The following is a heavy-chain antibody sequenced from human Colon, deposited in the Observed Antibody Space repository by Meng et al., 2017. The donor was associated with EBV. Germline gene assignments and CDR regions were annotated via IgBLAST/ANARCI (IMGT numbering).Heavy chain of an antibody. CDR2: IDDSGST. Sequence: VHLQEALPERVEASGTLSLTVGVSGVSFSSNIRWTWVRQPPGKGLEWIGDIDDSGSTNYNPSLNSRISISLDKSKNHFSLKVNSVTAADTAVYYCARGKQDAWELLAYWGQGALVTVSS. V-gene: IGHV4-4*02. D-gene: IGHD1-26*01. J-gene: IGHJ4*02. CDR1: GVSFSSNIR. CDR3: ARGKQDAWELLAY.